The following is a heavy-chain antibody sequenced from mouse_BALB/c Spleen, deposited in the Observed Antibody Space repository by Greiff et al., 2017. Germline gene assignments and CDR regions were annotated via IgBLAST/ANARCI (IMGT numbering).Heavy chain of an antibody. Sequence: DVKLQESGPSLVKPSQTLSLTCSVTGDSITSGYWNWIRKFPGNKLEYMGYISYSGSTYYNPSLKSRISITRDTSKNQYYLQLNSVTTEDTATYYCARYEGGYYCAMDYWGQGTSVTVSS. CDR3: ARYEGGYYCAMDY. D-gene: IGHD2-2*01. CDR1: GDSITSGY. V-gene: IGHV3-8*02. J-gene: IGHJ4*01. CDR2: ISYSGST.